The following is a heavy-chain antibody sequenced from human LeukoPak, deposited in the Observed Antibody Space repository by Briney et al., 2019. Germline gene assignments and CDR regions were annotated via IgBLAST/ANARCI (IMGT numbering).Heavy chain of an antibody. CDR3: ARHYCSSTSCHYYFDY. J-gene: IGHJ4*02. Sequence: GESLKISCKGSGYSFTSYWIGWVRQMPGKGLGWMGIIYPGDSDTRYSPSFQGQVTISADKSISTAYLQWSSLKASDTAMYYCARHYCSSTSCHYYFDYWGQGTLVTVSS. CDR1: GYSFTSYW. V-gene: IGHV5-51*01. D-gene: IGHD2-2*01. CDR2: IYPGDSDT.